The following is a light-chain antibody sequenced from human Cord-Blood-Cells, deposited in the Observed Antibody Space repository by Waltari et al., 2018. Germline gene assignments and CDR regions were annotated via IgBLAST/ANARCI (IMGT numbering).Light chain of an antibody. J-gene: IGLJ3*02. CDR3: CSYAGSSTWV. Sequence: QSALTQPASVSGSPGQSLTISCTGTSSDVGSHNLFSWYQQHPGKAPKLMIYEGSKRPSGVSNRFSGSKSGNTASLTISGLQAEDEADYYCCSYAGSSTWVFGGGTKLTVL. CDR2: EGS. V-gene: IGLV2-23*01. CDR1: SSDVGSHNL.